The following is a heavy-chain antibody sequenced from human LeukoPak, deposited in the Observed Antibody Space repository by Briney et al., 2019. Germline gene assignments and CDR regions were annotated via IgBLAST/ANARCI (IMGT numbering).Heavy chain of an antibody. J-gene: IGHJ4*02. Sequence: PGGSLRLSCAASGFTFSSYWMHWVRHAPGKGLVWVSRINSDGSRTNYADSVKGRFTISRHNAKNTLYLQMNSLRAEDTAVYYCAIHSSSSPFDYWGQGTLVTVSS. D-gene: IGHD6-6*01. V-gene: IGHV3-74*01. CDR3: AIHSSSSPFDY. CDR1: GFTFSSYW. CDR2: INSDGSRT.